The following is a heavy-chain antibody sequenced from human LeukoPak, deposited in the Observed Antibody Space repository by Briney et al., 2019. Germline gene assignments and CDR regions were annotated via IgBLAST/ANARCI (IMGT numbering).Heavy chain of an antibody. J-gene: IGHJ3*01. CDR1: GASLNGYF. Sequence: PSETLSLTCSVSGASLNGYFWNWVRQTPEKGLEWIGYVSHAGATTSNPTLKSRVSITTDTYASQICLTLTSVTAADSALYYCARDRRGSFYTFDLWGPGTIVSVS. D-gene: IGHD5/OR15-5a*01. CDR2: VSHAGAT. V-gene: IGHV4-59*01. CDR3: ARDRRGSFYTFDL.